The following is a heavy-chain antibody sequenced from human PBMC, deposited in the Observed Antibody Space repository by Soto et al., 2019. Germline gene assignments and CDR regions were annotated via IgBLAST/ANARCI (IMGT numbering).Heavy chain of an antibody. Sequence: QVQLQESGPGLVKPSETLSLTCTVTGGSTSSYYWSWLRQPPGKGLEWIGYNSYSGSTDYNPSLKSRVTISVDTSKNQFSLKLSSATAADTAVSYCARHGGSYSFDYWGQGTLVTVSS. CDR1: GGSTSSYY. CDR2: NSYSGST. CDR3: ARHGGSYSFDY. V-gene: IGHV4-59*08. J-gene: IGHJ4*02. D-gene: IGHD1-26*01.